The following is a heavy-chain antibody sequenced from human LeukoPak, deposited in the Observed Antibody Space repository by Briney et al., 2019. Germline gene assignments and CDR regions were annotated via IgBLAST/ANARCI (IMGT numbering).Heavy chain of an antibody. CDR2: IIPMFDTA. CDR1: VGTFISYA. Sequence: SVIVSFKASVGTFISYAISWVRQAPGQGLEWMGRIIPMFDTANYAQKFQGRVTITADKSTSTAYMELSSLRSEDTAVYYCAVRNCSSTTCSGPLDYWGQGTLVTVSS. J-gene: IGHJ4*02. D-gene: IGHD2-2*01. V-gene: IGHV1-69*06. CDR3: AVRNCSSTTCSGPLDY.